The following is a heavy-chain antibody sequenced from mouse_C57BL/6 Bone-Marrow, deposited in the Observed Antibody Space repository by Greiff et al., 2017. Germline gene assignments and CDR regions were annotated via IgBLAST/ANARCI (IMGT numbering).Heavy chain of an antibody. CDR3: ARDNYSNSYYFDY. CDR2: IDPSDSYT. V-gene: IGHV1-50*01. D-gene: IGHD2-5*01. J-gene: IGHJ2*01. Sequence: QVQLQQPGAELVKPGASVKLSCKASGYTFTSYWMQWVKQRPGQGLEWIGEIDPSDSYTNYNQKFKGKATLTVDTSSSTAYMQLSSLTSEDSAVYYCARDNYSNSYYFDYGGKGTTVTVAA. CDR1: GYTFTSYW.